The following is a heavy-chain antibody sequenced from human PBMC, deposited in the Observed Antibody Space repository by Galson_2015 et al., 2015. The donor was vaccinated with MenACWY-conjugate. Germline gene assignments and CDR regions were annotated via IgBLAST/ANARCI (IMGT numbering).Heavy chain of an antibody. V-gene: IGHV3-53*01. CDR2: LCSGTTT. Sequence: SLRLSCAASGFTVSANCMSWVRQAPGKGLEWVSILCSGTTTYYADSVKGRFTISGDNSENTVYLQMNSLRAEDTAMYYCARSRVGYGERWLDPWGQGTLVTVSS. J-gene: IGHJ5*02. D-gene: IGHD5-12*01. CDR3: ARSRVGYGERWLDP. CDR1: GFTVSANC.